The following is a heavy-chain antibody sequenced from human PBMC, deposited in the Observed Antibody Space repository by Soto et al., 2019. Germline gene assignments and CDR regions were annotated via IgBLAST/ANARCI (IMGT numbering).Heavy chain of an antibody. V-gene: IGHV3-11*01. CDR1: GFTFSDYY. CDR2: ISSSGNTR. D-gene: IGHD2-2*01. Sequence: QVQLVESGGGLVKPGGSLRLSCAASGFTFSDYYMSWIRQAPEKGLEWVSYISSSGNTRYYADSVKGRFTISRDNAKNSLFLQMNSLRAEDTAGDYCATQGSKHARPPDYWGQGTRVTVSS. CDR3: ATQGSKHARPPDY. J-gene: IGHJ4*02.